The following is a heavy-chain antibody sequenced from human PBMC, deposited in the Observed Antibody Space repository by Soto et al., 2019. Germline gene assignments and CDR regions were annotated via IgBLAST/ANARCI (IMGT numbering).Heavy chain of an antibody. J-gene: IGHJ4*02. D-gene: IGHD3-22*01. CDR3: ARVYYDSSGYASAFDY. CDR1: GFTFSDYY. CDR2: ISSSSSYT. Sequence: QVQLVESGGGLVKPGGSLRLSCAASGFTFSDYYMSWIRQAPGKGLEWVSYISSSSSYTNYADSVKGRFTISRDNAKNSRYRQLNSLRAEDTAVYYCARVYYDSSGYASAFDYWGQGTLVTVSS. V-gene: IGHV3-11*06.